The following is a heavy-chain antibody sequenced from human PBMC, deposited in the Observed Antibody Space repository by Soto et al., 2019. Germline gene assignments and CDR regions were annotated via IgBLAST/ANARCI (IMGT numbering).Heavy chain of an antibody. J-gene: IGHJ4*02. CDR3: ARDSRKGRPHTMIVVVINYYFDY. D-gene: IGHD3-22*01. CDR2: ISYDGSNK. Sequence: VQLVESGGGVVQPGRSLRLSCAASGFTFSSYAMHWVRQAPGKGLEWVAVISYDGSNKYYADSVKGRFTISRDNSKNPLYLQMNSLRAEDTAVYYCARDSRKGRPHTMIVVVINYYFDYWGQGTLVTVSS. V-gene: IGHV3-30-3*01. CDR1: GFTFSSYA.